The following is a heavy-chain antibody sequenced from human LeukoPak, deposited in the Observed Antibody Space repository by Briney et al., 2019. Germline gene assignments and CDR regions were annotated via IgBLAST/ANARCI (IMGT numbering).Heavy chain of an antibody. CDR3: AGDYGDLLTGIRFDT. CDR1: GGSISSGDYY. V-gene: IGHV4-30-4*01. Sequence: SETLSLTCAVSGGSISSGDYYWSWIRQPPGKGLEWIGYIYYSGSTYYNPSLKSRVTISIQTSKNQFSLKLTSVTAADTAVYYCAGDYGDLLTGIRFDTWGQGTLVTVSS. D-gene: IGHD4-17*01. CDR2: IYYSGST. J-gene: IGHJ5*02.